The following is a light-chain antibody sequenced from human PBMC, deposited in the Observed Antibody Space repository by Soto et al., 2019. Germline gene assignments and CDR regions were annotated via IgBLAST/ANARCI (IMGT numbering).Light chain of an antibody. Sequence: NFMLTQPHSVSESPGKTVTISCTPSSGNIASNYVQWYQQRPGSAPTTVIYEDNLRPSGVPDRFSGSIDRSSNSASLTISGLKTEDEADYFCQSYGSGIQGVFGGGTKLTVL. J-gene: IGLJ3*02. V-gene: IGLV6-57*04. CDR2: EDN. CDR3: QSYGSGIQGV. CDR1: SGNIASNY.